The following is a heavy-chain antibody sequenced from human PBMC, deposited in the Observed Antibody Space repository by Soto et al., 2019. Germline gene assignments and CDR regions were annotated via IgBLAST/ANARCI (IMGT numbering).Heavy chain of an antibody. V-gene: IGHV4-59*01. CDR2: IYHSGST. Sequence: SETLSLTCTVSGGSIGGDSWSWIRQSPGKGLDFIGYIYHSGSTNYNPSLKSRVTISMDTCKNQFSLRLSSVTAADTAVYYCASAGIVQLFYAMDVWGQGTKVTVSS. J-gene: IGHJ6*02. CDR1: GGSIGGDS. D-gene: IGHD1-1*01. CDR3: ASAGIVQLFYAMDV.